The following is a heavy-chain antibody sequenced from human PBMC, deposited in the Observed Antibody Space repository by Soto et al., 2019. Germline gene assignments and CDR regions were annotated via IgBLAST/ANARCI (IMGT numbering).Heavy chain of an antibody. V-gene: IGHV3-21*01. CDR1: GFTFSSYS. D-gene: IGHD2-8*01. CDR2: ISSSSSYI. J-gene: IGHJ4*02. Sequence: GGSLRLSCAASGFTFSSYSMNWVRQAPGKGLEWVSSISSSSSYIYYADSVKGQFTISRDNAKNSLYLQMNSLRAEDTAVYYCARYCTNGVCYSLGGFDYWGQGTLVT. CDR3: ARYCTNGVCYSLGGFDY.